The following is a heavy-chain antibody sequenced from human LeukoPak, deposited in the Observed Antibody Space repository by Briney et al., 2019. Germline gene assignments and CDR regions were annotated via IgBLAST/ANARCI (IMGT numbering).Heavy chain of an antibody. V-gene: IGHV4-59*08. CDR2: IYYSGST. CDR1: GGSISNYY. Sequence: SETLSLTCTVSGGSISNYYWSWIRQPPGKGLEWIGYIYYSGSTNYNPSLKSRVTISVDTSKNQFSLKLSSVTAADTAVYYCARGDFWSGQQLDYWGQGTLVTVSS. CDR3: ARGDFWSGQQLDY. J-gene: IGHJ4*02. D-gene: IGHD3-3*01.